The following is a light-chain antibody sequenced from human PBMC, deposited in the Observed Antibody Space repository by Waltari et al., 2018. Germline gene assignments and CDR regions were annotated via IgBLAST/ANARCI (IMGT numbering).Light chain of an antibody. V-gene: IGKV1-9*01. CDR1: QGIISS. CDR3: LQFNSFPLT. Sequence: DIQLTQSPSFLSASVGDRVTITCRASQGIISSLAWYQQKPGMSPKLLIYVASTLQSGVPSRFSGSGSGTEFTLTISSLQPEDFATYYCLQFNSFPLTFGGGTKVEIK. J-gene: IGKJ4*01. CDR2: VAS.